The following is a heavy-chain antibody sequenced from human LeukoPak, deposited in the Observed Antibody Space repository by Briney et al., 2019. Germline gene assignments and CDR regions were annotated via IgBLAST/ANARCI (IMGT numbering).Heavy chain of an antibody. J-gene: IGHJ4*02. V-gene: IGHV3-74*01. D-gene: IGHD2/OR15-2a*01. CDR1: GFTFSSDW. CDR2: IYGDGSST. Sequence: PGGSLRLSCAASGFTFSSDWMHWVRQAPGKGLEWVSRIYGDGSSTCYVDSVKGRFTISRDNAKNTLFLQMNSLRVEDTAVYYSAREYQNRGHYWGQGTLVTVSS. CDR3: AREYQNRGHY.